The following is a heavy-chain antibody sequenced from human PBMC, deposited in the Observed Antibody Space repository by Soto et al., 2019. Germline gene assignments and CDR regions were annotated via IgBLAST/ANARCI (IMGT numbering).Heavy chain of an antibody. D-gene: IGHD3-9*01. V-gene: IGHV1-2*04. Sequence: GASVKVSCKASGYTFTSYGISWVRQAPGQGLEWMGWINPNSGGTNYAQKFQGWVTMTRDTSISTAYMELSRLRSDDTAVYYCARDYYDILTGSSYFDYWGQGTLVTVSS. CDR2: INPNSGGT. CDR1: GYTFTSYG. CDR3: ARDYYDILTGSSYFDY. J-gene: IGHJ4*02.